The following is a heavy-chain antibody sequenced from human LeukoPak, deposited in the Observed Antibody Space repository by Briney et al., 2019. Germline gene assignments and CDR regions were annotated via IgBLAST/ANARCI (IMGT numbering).Heavy chain of an antibody. Sequence: LEWIGSIYYSGSTYYNPSLKSRVTISVDTSKNQFSLKLSSVTAADTAVYYCARGDALNYWGQGTLVTVSS. J-gene: IGHJ4*02. CDR3: ARGDALNY. V-gene: IGHV4-39*07. CDR2: IYYSGST.